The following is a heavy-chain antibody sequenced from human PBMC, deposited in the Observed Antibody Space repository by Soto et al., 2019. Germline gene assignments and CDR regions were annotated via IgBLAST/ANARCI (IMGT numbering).Heavy chain of an antibody. J-gene: IGHJ4*02. CDR3: ARGRIAAAGTRFDY. V-gene: IGHV3-30-3*01. D-gene: IGHD6-13*01. CDR1: GFTFSSYA. Sequence: GGSLRLSCAASGFTFSSYAMHWVRQAPGKGLEWVAVISYDGSNKYYADSVKGRFTISRDNSKNTLYLQMNSLRAEDTAVYYCARGRIAAAGTRFDYWGQGTLVTVSS. CDR2: ISYDGSNK.